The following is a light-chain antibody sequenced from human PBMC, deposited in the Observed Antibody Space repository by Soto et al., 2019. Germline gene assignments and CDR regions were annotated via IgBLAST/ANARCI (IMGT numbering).Light chain of an antibody. J-gene: IGKJ4*01. CDR2: DAA. CDR3: QQYSSYPLT. Sequence: DIQMTQSPSTLSASVADRVTIACRASQAISGYLAWYQRKPGKAPKLLIYDAANLQTGVASRFSGSGSGTELTLTIKSLQPDDFATYYCQQYSSYPLTFGGGTKVEIK. CDR1: QAISGY. V-gene: IGKV1-5*01.